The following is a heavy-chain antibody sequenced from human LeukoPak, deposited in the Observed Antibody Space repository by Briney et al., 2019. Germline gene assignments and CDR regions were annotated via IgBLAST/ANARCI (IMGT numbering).Heavy chain of an antibody. CDR1: GYSISSGYY. J-gene: IGHJ4*02. CDR3: ARATFGNYYDFDY. V-gene: IGHV4-38-2*01. Sequence: PSETLSLTCAVSGYSISSGYYWGWLRQPPGKGQEWIGSIYHSGSTYYTQSLKSRVIISVDTSKNQFSLKLSSLTPADTAVYYCARATFGNYYDFDYWGQGTLVTVSS. CDR2: IYHSGST. D-gene: IGHD1-7*01.